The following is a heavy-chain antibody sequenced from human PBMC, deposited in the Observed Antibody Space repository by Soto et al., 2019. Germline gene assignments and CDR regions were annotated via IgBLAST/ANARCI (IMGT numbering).Heavy chain of an antibody. CDR2: IIPIFGTA. J-gene: IGHJ4*02. D-gene: IGHD3-22*01. V-gene: IGHV1-69*13. CDR1: GGTFSSYA. CDR3: ARGNGYYDSSGYYFIS. Sequence: ASVKVSCKASGGTFSSYAISWVRQAPGQGLEWMGGIIPIFGTANYAQKFQGRVTTTADESTSTAYMELSSLRSEDTAVYYCARGNGYYDSSGYYFISWGQGTLVTVSS.